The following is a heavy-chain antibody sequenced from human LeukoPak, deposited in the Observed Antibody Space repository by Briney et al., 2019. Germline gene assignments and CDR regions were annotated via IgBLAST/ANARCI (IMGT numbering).Heavy chain of an antibody. V-gene: IGHV1-2*04. CDR1: GYSFTGYY. J-gene: IGHJ6*02. D-gene: IGHD4/OR15-4a*01. Sequence: ASVKVSCKASGYSFTGYYIHWVRQAPGQGLEWMGWINSNSGATNFAQKFQDWVTMTRDTSISTAYVELSRLRSDDSAVYYCARSNFNYYYGLDVWGQGTTVTVSS. CDR2: INSNSGAT. CDR3: ARSNFNYYYGLDV.